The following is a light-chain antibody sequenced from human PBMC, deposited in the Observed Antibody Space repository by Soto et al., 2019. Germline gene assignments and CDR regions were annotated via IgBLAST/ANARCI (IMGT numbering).Light chain of an antibody. J-gene: IGKJ1*01. CDR3: QQYGNSPWK. CDR2: GAS. CDR1: QSVSSSF. Sequence: EIAWTQSPGTLSLSPGERATLSCRASQSVSSSFLAWYQQKPGQAPRLLIYGASSRATGIPDRFSGSGSGTDFTLTISRLEPEDFAVYHCQQYGNSPWKFGQGTKVEIK. V-gene: IGKV3-20*01.